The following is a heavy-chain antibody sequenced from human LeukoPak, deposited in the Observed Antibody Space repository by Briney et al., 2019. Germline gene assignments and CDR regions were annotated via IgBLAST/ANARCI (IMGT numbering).Heavy chain of an antibody. Sequence: PGGSLRLSCAVYGASFRAYYWSWIRQAPGEGLEWIGEINDSGHARYNASLKSRVTMPVDTSKNQFSLKLKSVTAADTAVYYCASSRDLYHDAFTSYWYFDVWGRGSLVTVSS. V-gene: IGHV4-34*01. J-gene: IGHJ2*01. CDR3: ASSRDLYHDAFTSYWYFDV. CDR1: GASFRAYY. D-gene: IGHD3-3*01. CDR2: INDSGHA.